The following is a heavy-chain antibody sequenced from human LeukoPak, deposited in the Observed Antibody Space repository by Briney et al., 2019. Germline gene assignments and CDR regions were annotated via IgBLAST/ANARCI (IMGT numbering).Heavy chain of an antibody. Sequence: ASVKVSCKGSGYSFSSYGMHWVRQAPGQGLEWMGWISAYNGDSVYAQNLQGRVTMTTDPSTSTAYMELRSLRSDDTAVYYCASGWSGYFASLDYWGQGTLVTVAS. D-gene: IGHD3-3*01. CDR1: GYSFSSYG. CDR2: ISAYNGDS. CDR3: ASGWSGYFASLDY. J-gene: IGHJ4*02. V-gene: IGHV1-18*01.